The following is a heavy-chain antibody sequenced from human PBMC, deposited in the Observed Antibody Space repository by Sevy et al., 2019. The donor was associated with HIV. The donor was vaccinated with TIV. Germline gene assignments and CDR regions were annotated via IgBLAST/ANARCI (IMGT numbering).Heavy chain of an antibody. CDR3: ARDRWSEYYDSSGYAPFDY. V-gene: IGHV1-18*01. D-gene: IGHD3-22*01. CDR2: ISAYNGNT. Sequence: ASVKVSCKASGYTFTSYGISWVRQAPGQELEWMGWISAYNGNTNYAQKLQGRVTMTTDTSTSTAYMELRSLRSDDTAVYYCARDRWSEYYDSSGYAPFDYWGQGTLVTVSS. CDR1: GYTFTSYG. J-gene: IGHJ4*02.